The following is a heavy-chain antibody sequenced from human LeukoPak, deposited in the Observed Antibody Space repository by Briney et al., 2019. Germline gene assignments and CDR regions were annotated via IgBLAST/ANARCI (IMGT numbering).Heavy chain of an antibody. J-gene: IGHJ5*02. CDR2: IYYSGST. Sequence: SETLSLTCVVSGGSIGSTSYYWGWIRQPPGKGLEWIGSIYYSGSTYYSPSLKSRVTISVDTSKNQFSLKLSSVTAADTAVYYCARLLRVGYCSTTTCNWFDPWGQGTLVTVSS. V-gene: IGHV4-39*07. D-gene: IGHD2-2*03. CDR1: GGSIGSTSYY. CDR3: ARLLRVGYCSTTTCNWFDP.